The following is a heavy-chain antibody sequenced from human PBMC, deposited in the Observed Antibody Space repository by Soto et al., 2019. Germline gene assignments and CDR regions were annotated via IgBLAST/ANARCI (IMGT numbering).Heavy chain of an antibody. J-gene: IGHJ4*02. D-gene: IGHD2-2*01. V-gene: IGHV2-26*01. CDR2: IFSSDEK. CDR3: ARILGGLRCDC. Sequence: QVTLKESGPVLVKSTETLTLTCTVSGFSLSNAEMGVSWIRQPPGKALEWLAHIFSSDEKSYSTSLKSRLTISKDTSKSQAVLTMTSMDPVDTATYYCARILGGLRCDCWGQRTLVTVS. CDR1: GFSLSNAEMG.